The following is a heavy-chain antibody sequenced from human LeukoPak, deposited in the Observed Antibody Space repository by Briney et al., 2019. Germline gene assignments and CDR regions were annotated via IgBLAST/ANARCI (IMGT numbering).Heavy chain of an antibody. J-gene: IGHJ4*02. CDR3: VRGDSRDY. V-gene: IGHV3-21*01. D-gene: IGHD3-22*01. Sequence: PGGSLRLSCAASGFTFSSSTMNWVRQAPGKGLEWVSSNSSSSSNIHYAGSVKGRFTISRDNAKSSLYLHMTSLSADDTAVYYCVRGDSRDYWGQGTLVTVSS. CDR1: GFTFSSST. CDR2: NSSSSSNI.